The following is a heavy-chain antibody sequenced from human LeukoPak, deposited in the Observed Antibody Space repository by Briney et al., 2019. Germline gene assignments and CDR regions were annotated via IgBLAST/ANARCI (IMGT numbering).Heavy chain of an antibody. CDR3: ARVDGRYYYGSGSYSLALDAFDI. D-gene: IGHD3-10*01. CDR2: IYHSGST. Sequence: SETLSLTCTVSGGSISSYYWSWIRQPPGKGLEWIGYIYHSGSTNYNPSLKSRVTMSVDTSKNQFSLKLSSVTAADTAVYYCARVDGRYYYGSGSYSLALDAFDIWGQGTMVTVSS. CDR1: GGSISSYY. J-gene: IGHJ3*02. V-gene: IGHV4-59*01.